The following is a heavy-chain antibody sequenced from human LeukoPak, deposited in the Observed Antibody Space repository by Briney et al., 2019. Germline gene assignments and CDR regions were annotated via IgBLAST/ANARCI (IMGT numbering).Heavy chain of an antibody. Sequence: ASVTVSCKASGVTFITSGMNWVRQAPGKGLEWIGGIIPVFTNANYAQKFQGRVTITADESTSTAYMELSSLTAEDTAMYYCAREGHYDSSGYSPLGFWGQGTLVTVSS. CDR3: AREGHYDSSGYSPLGF. V-gene: IGHV1-69*13. D-gene: IGHD3-22*01. CDR2: IIPVFTNA. J-gene: IGHJ4*02. CDR1: GVTFITSG.